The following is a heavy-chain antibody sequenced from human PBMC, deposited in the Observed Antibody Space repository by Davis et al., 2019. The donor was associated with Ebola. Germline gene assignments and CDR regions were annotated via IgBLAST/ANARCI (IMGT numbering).Heavy chain of an antibody. D-gene: IGHD5-12*01. V-gene: IGHV4-34*01. CDR2: INHSGST. J-gene: IGHJ4*02. CDR3: ARVRGIVATRFDY. CDR1: GGSFNGYY. Sequence: GSLRLSCAVYGGSFNGYYWSWIRQPPGKGLEWIGEINHSGSTNYNPSLKSRVTISVDTSKNQFSLKLSSVTAADTAVYYCARVRGIVATRFDYWGQGTLVTVSS.